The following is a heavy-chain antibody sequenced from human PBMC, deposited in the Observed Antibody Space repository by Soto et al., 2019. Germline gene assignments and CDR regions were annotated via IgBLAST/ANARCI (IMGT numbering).Heavy chain of an antibody. D-gene: IGHD3-16*02. J-gene: IGHJ4*02. CDR3: AHLDYDYVWGSYRYRYFDY. CDR1: GFSLSTSGVG. V-gene: IGHV2-5*02. Sequence: SGPTLLKPTQTLTLTCTFSGFSLSTSGVGVGWIRQPPGKALEWLALIYWADDKRYSPSLKSRLTITKDTSKNQVVLTMTNMDPVDTATYYCAHLDYDYVWGSYRYRYFDYWGQGTLVTVSS. CDR2: IYWADDK.